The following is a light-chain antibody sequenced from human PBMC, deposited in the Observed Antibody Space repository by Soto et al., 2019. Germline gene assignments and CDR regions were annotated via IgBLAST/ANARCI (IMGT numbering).Light chain of an antibody. CDR2: EVS. V-gene: IGLV2-23*02. CDR1: SSDVGSYNL. J-gene: IGLJ1*01. CDR3: CSYAGSSTFYV. Sequence: QSVLTQPSPLSGSPGQSITISCTGTSSDVGSYNLISWYQQYPDKAPKLMIYEVSKRPSGVSNRFSGSKSGNTASLTISGLQAEDEADYYCCSYAGSSTFYVFGSGTKVTVL.